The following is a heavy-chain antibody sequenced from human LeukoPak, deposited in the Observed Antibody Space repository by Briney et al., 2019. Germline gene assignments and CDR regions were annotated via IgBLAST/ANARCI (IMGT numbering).Heavy chain of an antibody. CDR3: TRGQSYCGADCYSD. CDR1: GFSVSNYY. CDR2: MYTGGGR. Sequence: GGSLRLSCAASGFSVSNYYMSWVRQPPGKSLEWVSVMYTGGGRYYGDSVKGRFTISRDNSKNTVFLQMNSLRVEDTALYYCTRGQSYCGADCYSDWGQGTLVTVSS. J-gene: IGHJ4*02. D-gene: IGHD2-21*02. V-gene: IGHV3-66*01.